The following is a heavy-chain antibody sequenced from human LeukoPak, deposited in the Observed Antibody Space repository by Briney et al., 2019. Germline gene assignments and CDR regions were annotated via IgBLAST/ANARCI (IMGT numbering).Heavy chain of an antibody. CDR1: GGSISSYY. V-gene: IGHV4-59*01. J-gene: IGHJ4*02. CDR2: IYYSGST. Sequence: PSETLSLTCTVSGGSISSYYWSWIRQPPGKGLEWIGYIYYSGSTNYNPSLRSRVAISVDTSKNQFSLKLSSVTAADTAVYYCARGWSRVGANNWGQGTLVTVSS. D-gene: IGHD1-26*01. CDR3: ARGWSRVGANN.